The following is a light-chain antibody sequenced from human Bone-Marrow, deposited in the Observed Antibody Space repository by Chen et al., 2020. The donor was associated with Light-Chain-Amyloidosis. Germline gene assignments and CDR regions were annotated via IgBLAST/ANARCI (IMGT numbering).Light chain of an antibody. V-gene: IGLV3-1*01. CDR1: KLGDKY. J-gene: IGLJ3*02. CDR3: QAWDSSTAWV. CDR2: QGS. Sequence: SYELTQPPSVSVSPGQTASIPCSGDKLGDKYACWYQQKPGQSPVLVIYQGSKRPSGIPERFSGSNSGNTATLTISGTQAMDEADYYCQAWDSSTAWVFGGGTKLTVL.